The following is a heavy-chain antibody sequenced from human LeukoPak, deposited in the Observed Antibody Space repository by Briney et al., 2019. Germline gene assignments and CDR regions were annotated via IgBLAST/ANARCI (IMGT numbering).Heavy chain of an antibody. CDR3: ATGKDRNPSFAY. V-gene: IGHV1-24*01. Sequence: ASVKASCKVSGYTLTELSMHWVRQAPGKGLEWMGGFDPEDGETIYAQKFQGRVTMTEDTSTDTAYMELSSLRSEDTAVYYCATGKDRNPSFAYWGQGTLVTVSS. CDR2: FDPEDGET. CDR1: GYTLTELS. J-gene: IGHJ4*02.